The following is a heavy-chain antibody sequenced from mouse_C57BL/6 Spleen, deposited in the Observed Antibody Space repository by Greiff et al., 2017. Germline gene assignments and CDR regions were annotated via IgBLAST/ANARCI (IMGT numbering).Heavy chain of an antibody. CDR1: GYTFTSYW. J-gene: IGHJ3*01. Sequence: EVHLVESGTVLARPGASVKMSCKTSGYTFTSYWMHWVKQRPGQGLEWIGAIYPGNSDTSYNQKFKGKAKLTAVTSASTAYMELSSLTNEDSAVYYCTRSNYYGSSYEGFAYWGQGTLVTVSA. D-gene: IGHD1-1*01. V-gene: IGHV1-5*01. CDR2: IYPGNSDT. CDR3: TRSNYYGSSYEGFAY.